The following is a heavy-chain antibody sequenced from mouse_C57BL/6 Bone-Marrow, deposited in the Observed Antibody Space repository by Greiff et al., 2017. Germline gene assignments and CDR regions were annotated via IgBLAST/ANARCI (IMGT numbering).Heavy chain of an antibody. J-gene: IGHJ2*01. D-gene: IGHD2-4*01. Sequence: QVQLQQSGPELVKPGASVKISCKASGYAFSSSWMNWVKQRPGKGLEWIGRIYPGDGDTNYNGKFKGKATLTVDKPSSTAYMQLSSLTSEDSAVYYCAGGLPYYFDYWGQGTTLTVSS. CDR2: IYPGDGDT. V-gene: IGHV1-82*01. CDR1: GYAFSSSW. CDR3: AGGLPYYFDY.